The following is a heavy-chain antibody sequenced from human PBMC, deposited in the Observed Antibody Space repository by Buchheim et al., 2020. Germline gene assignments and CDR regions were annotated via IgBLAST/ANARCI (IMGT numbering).Heavy chain of an antibody. Sequence: QVQLVESGGGVVQPGRSLRLSCAASGFTFSSYGMHWVRQAPGKGLEWVAVISYDGSNKYYADSVKGLFTISRDNSKNTLYLQMNSLRAEDTAVYYCAKDLGLYYYDSSGYRNHYYYGMDVWGQGTT. CDR1: GFTFSSYG. J-gene: IGHJ6*02. CDR3: AKDLGLYYYDSSGYRNHYYYGMDV. V-gene: IGHV3-30*18. D-gene: IGHD3-22*01. CDR2: ISYDGSNK.